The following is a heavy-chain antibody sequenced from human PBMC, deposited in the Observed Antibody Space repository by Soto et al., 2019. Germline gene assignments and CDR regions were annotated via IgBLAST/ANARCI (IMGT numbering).Heavy chain of an antibody. CDR2: IKPTGGST. CDR1: GYTFTTYY. J-gene: IGHJ4*02. D-gene: IGHD2-8*02. CDR3: ARNGNTGLDS. V-gene: IGHV1-46*01. Sequence: VQLVQSGADVKKPGASVKVSCKASGYTFTTYYLHWVRKAPGQGLEWMGMIKPTGGSTSYAHKFQGKVTMTRDTYTSTVNMELSSQRSDDTAMYYGARNGNTGLDSWGQGTLFTVSS.